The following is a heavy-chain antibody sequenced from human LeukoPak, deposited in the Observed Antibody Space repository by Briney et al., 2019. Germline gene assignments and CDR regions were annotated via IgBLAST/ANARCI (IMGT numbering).Heavy chain of an antibody. CDR2: IKQDGSEK. CDR3: ARGGVAFDY. Sequence: QPGGSLRLSCSASGFTFSHYWMSWVRQAPGKGLEWVANIKQDGSEKYYVDSVKGRFTISRDNAKNSLYLQMNSLRAEDTSVYYCARGGVAFDYWGQGTLVTVSS. D-gene: IGHD3-3*01. V-gene: IGHV3-7*01. J-gene: IGHJ4*02. CDR1: GFTFSHYW.